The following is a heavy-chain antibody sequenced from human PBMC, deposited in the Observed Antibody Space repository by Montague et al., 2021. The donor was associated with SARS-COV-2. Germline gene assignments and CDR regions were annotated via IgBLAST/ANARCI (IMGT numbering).Heavy chain of an antibody. CDR2: MHNSENT. V-gene: IGHV4-59*01. D-gene: IGHD2-21*01. J-gene: IGHJ6*02. CDR1: GGSMSGYN. Sequence: SETLSLTCNVAGGSMSGYNWSWIRQPPGKGLQWIGSMHNSENTSYNPSLKSRVTISVDTSKKQFSLRLSSVTAADTAVYFCARGINSAGSYYYHLDVWGQGTTVTVSS. CDR3: ARGINSAGSYYYHLDV.